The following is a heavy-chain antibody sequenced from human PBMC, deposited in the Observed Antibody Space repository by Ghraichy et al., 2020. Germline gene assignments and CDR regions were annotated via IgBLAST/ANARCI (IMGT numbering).Heavy chain of an antibody. Sequence: SVKVSCKASGGTFSSYAISWVRQAPGQGLEWMGGQIPIFGTAKYAQKFQGRVTITADESTTTAYMELSSLRSEDTAVYYCARDRIVVVPAAMRWFYYYGMDVWGQGTTVTGSS. D-gene: IGHD2-2*01. V-gene: IGHV1-69*13. CDR1: GGTFSSYA. CDR2: QIPIFGTA. CDR3: ARDRIVVVPAAMRWFYYYGMDV. J-gene: IGHJ6*02.